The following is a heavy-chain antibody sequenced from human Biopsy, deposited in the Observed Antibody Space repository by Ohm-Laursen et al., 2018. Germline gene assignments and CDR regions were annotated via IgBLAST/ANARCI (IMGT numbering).Heavy chain of an antibody. CDR1: GFPFTNAW. CDR2: INVYSNKK. Sequence: SLRLSCSASGFPFTNAWMNWVRQAPGRGLEWVSYINVYSNKKYYADSVKGRFIVSRDNDKNSLYLQMNSLRAEDTAVYHCARSPGRDRMDVWGQGTTVIVSS. CDR3: ARSPGRDRMDV. V-gene: IGHV3-48*04. J-gene: IGHJ6*02. D-gene: IGHD1-14*01.